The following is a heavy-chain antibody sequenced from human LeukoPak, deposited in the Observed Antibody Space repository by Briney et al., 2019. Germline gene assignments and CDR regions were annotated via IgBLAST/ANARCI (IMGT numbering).Heavy chain of an antibody. CDR3: ATLLDYTGERGYFYGMDV. CDR2: ITDTGGT. J-gene: IGHJ6*02. V-gene: IGHV3-23*01. Sequence: GGSLRLFCAASGLTLSRHDVSWVRQNPGGELEWVSVITDTGGTDYADSVTGRFSISRDNSKNAVFLQMSSLRAENTAVYHCATLLDYTGERGYFYGMDVWGQGTTVTVSS. D-gene: IGHD3-16*01. CDR1: GLTLSRHD.